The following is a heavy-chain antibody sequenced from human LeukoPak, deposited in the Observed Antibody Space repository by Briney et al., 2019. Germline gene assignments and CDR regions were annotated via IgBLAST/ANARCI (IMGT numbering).Heavy chain of an antibody. J-gene: IGHJ4*01. D-gene: IGHD3-10*01. CDR1: GYTFSSYW. CDR2: IDTDGRTT. CDR3: ARDVAGARSY. Sequence: GGSLRLSCAASGYTFSSYWMHWVRQAPGKGLVWVSRIDTDGRTTNYADSVKGRFTIYRDNVQNTLYLQMNSLTAEDTAVYNCARDVAGARSYWGQGALVTVSS. V-gene: IGHV3-74*01.